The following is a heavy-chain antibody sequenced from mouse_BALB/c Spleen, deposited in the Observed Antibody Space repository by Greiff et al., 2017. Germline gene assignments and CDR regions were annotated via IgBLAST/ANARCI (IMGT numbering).Heavy chain of an antibody. J-gene: IGHJ3*01. CDR3: AGGYFGFAY. CDR1: GYSITSDYA. CDR2: ISYSGST. D-gene: IGHD2-14*01. V-gene: IGHV3-2*02. Sequence: DVKLQESGPGLVKPSQSLSLTCTVTGYSITSDYAWNWIRQFPGNKLEWMGYISYSGSTSYNPSLKSRISITRDTSKNQFFLQLNSVTTEDTATYYCAGGYFGFAYWGQGTLVTVSA.